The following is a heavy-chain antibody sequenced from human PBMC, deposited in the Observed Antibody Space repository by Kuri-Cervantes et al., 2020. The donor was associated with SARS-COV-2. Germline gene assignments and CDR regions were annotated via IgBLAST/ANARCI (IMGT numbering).Heavy chain of an antibody. V-gene: IGHV2-26*01. D-gene: IGHD5-24*01. CDR1: GFSRNNARMG. J-gene: IGHJ3*02. CDR3: AWVSRGWLQLHHDAFDI. Sequence: SGVTVANPTAAFTLTCTVIGFSRNNARMGVGWIRQLPGKALELLAHIFSNDEKTYTTALTSRLTISKDTSKSQVVLTMTNMDPVDTATYYCAWVSRGWLQLHHDAFDIWGQGTMVTVSS. CDR2: IFSNDEK.